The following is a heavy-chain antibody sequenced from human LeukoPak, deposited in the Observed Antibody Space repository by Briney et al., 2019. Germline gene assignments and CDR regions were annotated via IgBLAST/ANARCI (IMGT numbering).Heavy chain of an antibody. Sequence: PGGSLRLSCAASGFTFTSFAMSWVRQAPGKGLEWVSAISGSGGSTYYADSVKGRFTISRDNSKNTLYLQMNSLRAEDTAVYYCARGTHYYDISGYDYWGQGTLVIVSS. CDR2: ISGSGGST. CDR3: ARGTHYYDISGYDY. CDR1: GFTFTSFA. V-gene: IGHV3-23*01. D-gene: IGHD3-22*01. J-gene: IGHJ4*02.